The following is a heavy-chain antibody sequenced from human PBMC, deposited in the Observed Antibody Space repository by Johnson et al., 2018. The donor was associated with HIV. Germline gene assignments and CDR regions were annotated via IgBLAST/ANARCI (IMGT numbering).Heavy chain of an antibody. J-gene: IGHJ3*02. CDR2: IGYDGSNK. V-gene: IGHV3-33*01. D-gene: IGHD1-1*01. Sequence: QVQLVESGGGVVQPGRSLRLSCVASGFTLSNYGMHWVRQAPGKGLEWVAFIGYDGSNKYYPGSVKGRFTISRENAKNSLYLQMNSLRGGDTAVYYCTTDRYAFDIWGQGTLVTVSS. CDR3: TTDRYAFDI. CDR1: GFTLSNYG.